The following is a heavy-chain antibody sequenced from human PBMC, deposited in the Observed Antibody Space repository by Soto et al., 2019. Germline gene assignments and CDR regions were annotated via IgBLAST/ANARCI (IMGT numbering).Heavy chain of an antibody. CDR3: ARDHRYYYHSSGYYGYFDY. CDR1: GFTFSSYG. Sequence: SLRLSCAASGFTFSSYGMHWVRQAPGKGLEWVAVIWYDGSNKYYADSVKGRFTISRDNSKNTLYLQMNSLRAEDTAVYYCARDHRYYYHSSGYYGYFDYWGQGTLVTVSS. V-gene: IGHV3-33*01. CDR2: IWYDGSNK. J-gene: IGHJ4*02. D-gene: IGHD3-22*01.